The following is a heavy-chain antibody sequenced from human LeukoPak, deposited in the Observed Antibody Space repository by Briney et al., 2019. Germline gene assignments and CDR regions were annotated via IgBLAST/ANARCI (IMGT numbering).Heavy chain of an antibody. V-gene: IGHV4-30-4*01. CDR3: ARVVVVVPAAIVYAFDI. D-gene: IGHD2-2*01. CDR1: GGSISSGDYY. J-gene: IGHJ3*02. Sequence: SETLSLTCTVSGGSISSGDYYWRWIRQPPGKGLEWIGYIYYSGSTYYNPSLKSRVTISVDTSKNQFSLKLSSVTAADTAVYYCARVVVVVPAAIVYAFDIWGQGTMVTVSS. CDR2: IYYSGST.